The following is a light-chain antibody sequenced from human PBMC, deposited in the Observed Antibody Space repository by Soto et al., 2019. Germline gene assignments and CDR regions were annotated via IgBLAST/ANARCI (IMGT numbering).Light chain of an antibody. Sequence: QSALTQPASVSGSPGQSITISCTGTSSEVGSYNLVSWYQQHPGKAPKLMIYEGNKRPSGVSNRFSGSKSGNTASLTISGLQAEDEADYYCCSYAGSSPRVLFGGGTTVTLL. CDR3: CSYAGSSPRVL. V-gene: IGLV2-23*01. CDR2: EGN. J-gene: IGLJ2*01. CDR1: SSEVGSYNL.